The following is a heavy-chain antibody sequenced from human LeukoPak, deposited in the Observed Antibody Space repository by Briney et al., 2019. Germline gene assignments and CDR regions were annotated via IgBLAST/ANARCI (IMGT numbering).Heavy chain of an antibody. V-gene: IGHV3-15*01. D-gene: IGHD1-26*01. Sequence: GGSLRLSCAASGFTFSKAWVSWVRQAPGKGLEWIAGIKSKTPSGTTDSAAAVNDKFTISRDNSKNTLYLQMNSMKTEDTAVYYCTTSGSYFDYWGQGTLVTVSS. CDR3: TTSGSYFDY. CDR2: IKSKTPSGTT. CDR1: GFTFSKAW. J-gene: IGHJ4*02.